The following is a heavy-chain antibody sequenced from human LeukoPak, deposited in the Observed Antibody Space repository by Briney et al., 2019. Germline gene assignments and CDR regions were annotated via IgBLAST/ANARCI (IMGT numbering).Heavy chain of an antibody. CDR1: GFTFSDYY. V-gene: IGHV3-11*04. CDR2: ISSSGSTI. CDR3: ARANPATTVTTFDY. D-gene: IGHD4-11*01. J-gene: IGHJ4*02. Sequence: PGGSLRLSCAASGFTFSDYYMSWIRQAPGKGLEWVSYISSSGSTIYYADSVKGRFTISRDNAKNSLYLQMNSLRAKDTAVYYCARANPATTVTTFDYWGQGTLVTVSS.